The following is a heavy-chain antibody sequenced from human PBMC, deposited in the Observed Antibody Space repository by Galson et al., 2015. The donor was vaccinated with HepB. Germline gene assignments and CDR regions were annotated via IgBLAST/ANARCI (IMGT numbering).Heavy chain of an antibody. J-gene: IGHJ4*02. CDR3: ASGYSYGYDKFDY. Sequence: SVKVSCKASGGTFSSYAISWVRQAPGQGLEWMGGIIPIFGTANYAQKFQGRVTITADESTSTAYMELSSLRSEDTAVYYCASGYSYGYDKFDYWGQGTLVTVSS. CDR1: GGTFSSYA. V-gene: IGHV1-69*13. D-gene: IGHD5-18*01. CDR2: IIPIFGTA.